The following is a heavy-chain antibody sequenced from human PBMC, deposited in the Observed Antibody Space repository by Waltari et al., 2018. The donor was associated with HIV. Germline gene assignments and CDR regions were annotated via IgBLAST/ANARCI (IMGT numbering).Heavy chain of an antibody. CDR3: ARWGFYGSGSKVN. Sequence: EVQQVESVGGWVQPGGSLSLGCPPIVFTLSSYRMSWVRQATGKGLEWVANIKQDGSEKYYVDSVNGRFTISRDNAENSLYLQMNSLRAEDTAVYYCARWGFYGSGSKVNWGQGTLVTVSS. D-gene: IGHD3-10*01. V-gene: IGHV3-7*01. CDR1: VFTLSSYR. J-gene: IGHJ4*02. CDR2: IKQDGSEK.